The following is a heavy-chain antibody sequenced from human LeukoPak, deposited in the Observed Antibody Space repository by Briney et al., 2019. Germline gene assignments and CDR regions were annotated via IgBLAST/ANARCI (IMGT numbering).Heavy chain of an antibody. Sequence: GGSLRLSCAASGFTFSGYAMSWVRQAPGKGLEWVSAISGSAGSTYYADSVKGRFTISRDNSKNTLYVQMNSLRAEDTAVYYCAKGQLWLRGYYYYGMDVWGQGTTVTVSS. V-gene: IGHV3-23*01. CDR1: GFTFSGYA. J-gene: IGHJ6*02. CDR2: ISGSAGST. CDR3: AKGQLWLRGYYYYGMDV. D-gene: IGHD5-18*01.